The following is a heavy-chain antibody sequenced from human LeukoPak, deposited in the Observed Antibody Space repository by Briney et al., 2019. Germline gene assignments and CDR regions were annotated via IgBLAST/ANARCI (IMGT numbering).Heavy chain of an antibody. V-gene: IGHV1-69*13. J-gene: IGHJ6*02. CDR1: GGTFSSYA. CDR2: IIPIFGTA. CDR3: ARADGIAGQGYYYYYGIDV. D-gene: IGHD6-13*01. Sequence: ASVKVSCKASGGTFSSYAISWVRQAPGQGLEWMGGIIPIFGTANYAQKFQGRVTITADESTSTAYMELSSLRSEDTAVYYCARADGIAGQGYYYYYGIDVWGQGTTVTVSS.